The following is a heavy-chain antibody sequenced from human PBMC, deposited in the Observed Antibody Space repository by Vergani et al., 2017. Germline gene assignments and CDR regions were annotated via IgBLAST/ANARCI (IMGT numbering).Heavy chain of an antibody. D-gene: IGHD6-13*01. J-gene: IGHJ4*02. Sequence: QVQLVQSGAEVKKPGSSVKVSCKASGGTFSSYAISWVRQAPGQGLEWMGGIIPIFGTANYAQKFQGRVTITADESTSTAYMELSSLRSEDTAVYYCARVEWGGGSSWYYFDYWGQGTLVTVSS. CDR2: IIPIFGTA. CDR1: GGTFSSYA. V-gene: IGHV1-69*01. CDR3: ARVEWGGGSSWYYFDY.